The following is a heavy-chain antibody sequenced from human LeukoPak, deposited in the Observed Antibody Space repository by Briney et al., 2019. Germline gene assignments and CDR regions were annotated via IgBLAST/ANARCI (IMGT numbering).Heavy chain of an antibody. V-gene: IGHV4-4*07. Sequence: SETLFLTCTVSGGSISSYYWTWIRQPAGKGLEWIGRIYASGSTNYNPSLKSRISTSVDTSKNQFSLKLSSVTAADTAVYYCARGSSSNWNILDYWGQGTLVTVSS. J-gene: IGHJ4*02. CDR1: GGSISSYY. D-gene: IGHD6-13*01. CDR3: ARGSSSNWNILDY. CDR2: IYASGST.